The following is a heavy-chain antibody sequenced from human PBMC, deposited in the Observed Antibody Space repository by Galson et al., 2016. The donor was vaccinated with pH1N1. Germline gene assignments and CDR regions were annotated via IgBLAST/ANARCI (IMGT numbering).Heavy chain of an antibody. CDR2: IDHYGTRT. J-gene: IGHJ4*02. CDR3: ARGLLSESSVGADG. V-gene: IGHV3-74*01. Sequence: SLRLSCAASGFTLSSHWMHWVRQAPGKGLVWVSRIDHYGTRTSYADSVKGRFIISRDNAQNTIYLKLHSLRAEDTALYYCARGLLSESSVGADGWGRGTLVTVSS. D-gene: IGHD3-22*01. CDR1: GFTLSSHW.